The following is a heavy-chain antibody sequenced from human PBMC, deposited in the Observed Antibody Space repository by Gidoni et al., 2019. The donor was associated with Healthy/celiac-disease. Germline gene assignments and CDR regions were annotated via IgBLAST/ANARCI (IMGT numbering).Heavy chain of an antibody. J-gene: IGHJ4*02. Sequence: EVQLVESGGGLVQPGGSLRLSCAASGFPFSSYSMNWVRQAPGKGLEWVSYISSSSSTIYYADSVKGRFTISRDNAKNSLYLQMNSLRAEDTAVYYCARDRFRKGYSFDYWGQGTLVTVSS. CDR1: GFPFSSYS. D-gene: IGHD3-22*01. CDR2: ISSSSSTI. CDR3: ARDRFRKGYSFDY. V-gene: IGHV3-48*01.